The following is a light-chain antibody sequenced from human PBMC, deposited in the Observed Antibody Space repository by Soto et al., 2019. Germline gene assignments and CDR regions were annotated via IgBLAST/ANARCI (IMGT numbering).Light chain of an antibody. CDR3: QQDNTWHRT. Sequence: EVVMTQSPATLSVSPGERATLSCRASQSVNANLAWYQQMPGQAPRLLIHGASDRATGIPARFSGSGFGTACDLTHSSLHSEDFAVYYCQQDNTWHRTIGQGTKV. CDR2: GAS. J-gene: IGKJ1*01. CDR1: QSVNAN. V-gene: IGKV3-15*01.